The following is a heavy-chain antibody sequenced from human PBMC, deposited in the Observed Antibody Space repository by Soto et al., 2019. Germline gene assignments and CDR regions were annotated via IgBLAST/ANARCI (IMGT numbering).Heavy chain of an antibody. CDR2: ISGSGGST. V-gene: IGHV3-23*01. D-gene: IGHD3-9*01. CDR1: GFTFSSYA. J-gene: IGHJ4*02. CDR3: AKDWRRYFDWLLSDY. Sequence: PGGSLRLSCAASGFTFSSYAMSWVRQAPGKGLEWVSAISGSGGSTYYADSVKGRFTISRDNSKNTLYLQMNSLRAEDTAVYYCAKDWRRYFDWLLSDYWGQGTLVTVSS.